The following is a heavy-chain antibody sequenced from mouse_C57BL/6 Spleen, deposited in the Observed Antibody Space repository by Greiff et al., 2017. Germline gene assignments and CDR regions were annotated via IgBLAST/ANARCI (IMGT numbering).Heavy chain of an antibody. Sequence: VQLQQPGAELVKPGASVKMSCKASGYTFNSYWITWVKQRPGQGLEWIGDIYPGSGSTNYNEKFKSKATLTVDTSSSTAYMQLSSLTSEDSAVYYCARSPIYYDYAYAMDYWGQGTSVTVSS. CDR1: GYTFNSYW. D-gene: IGHD2-4*01. V-gene: IGHV1-55*01. CDR2: IYPGSGST. J-gene: IGHJ4*01. CDR3: ARSPIYYDYAYAMDY.